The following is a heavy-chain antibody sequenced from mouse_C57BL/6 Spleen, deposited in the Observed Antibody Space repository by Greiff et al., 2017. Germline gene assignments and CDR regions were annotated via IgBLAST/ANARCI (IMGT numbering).Heavy chain of an antibody. CDR2: IDPNSGGT. Sequence: QVQLQQSGAELVKPGASVKLSCKASGYTFTSYWMHWVKQRPGRGLEWIGRIDPNSGGTKYNEKFKSKATLTVDKPSSTAYMQLSSLTSEDSAVYYCAREEGPITTVVPYYYAMDYWGQGTSVTVSS. CDR3: AREEGPITTVVPYYYAMDY. J-gene: IGHJ4*01. V-gene: IGHV1-72*01. CDR1: GYTFTSYW. D-gene: IGHD1-1*01.